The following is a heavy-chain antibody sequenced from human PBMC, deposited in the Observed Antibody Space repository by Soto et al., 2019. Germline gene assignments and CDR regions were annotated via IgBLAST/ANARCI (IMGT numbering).Heavy chain of an antibody. V-gene: IGHV3-23*01. D-gene: IGHD3-3*01. CDR3: AKDQNYDFWSGFSAGYFDY. CDR2: VSGRGGDT. CDR1: GFSFSSFA. J-gene: IGHJ4*02. Sequence: EVHLLQSGGGLVQPGGSLRLSCAASGFSFSSFALSWVRQSPGKGLEWVAAVSGRGGDTYYANSVKGRFTISRDNSQNTLFLQMNSLRAEDSAIYYCAKDQNYDFWSGFSAGYFDYWGQGTLVTVSS.